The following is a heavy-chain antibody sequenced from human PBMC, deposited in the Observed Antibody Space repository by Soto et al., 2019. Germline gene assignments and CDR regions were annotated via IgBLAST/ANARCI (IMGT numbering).Heavy chain of an antibody. J-gene: IGHJ6*02. Sequence: GGSLRLSCAASGFTFSSYAMSWVRQAPGKGLEWVSAISGSGGSTYYADSVKGRFTISRDNSKNTLYLQMNSLRAEDTAVYYCAKDREPDGVVVVITNPLGVWGQGTTVTVSS. CDR1: GFTFSSYA. CDR2: ISGSGGST. V-gene: IGHV3-23*01. CDR3: AKDREPDGVVVVITNPLGV. D-gene: IGHD3-22*01.